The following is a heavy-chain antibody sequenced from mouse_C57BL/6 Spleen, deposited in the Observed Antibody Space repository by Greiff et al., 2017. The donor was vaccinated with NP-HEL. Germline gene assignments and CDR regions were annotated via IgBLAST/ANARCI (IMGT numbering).Heavy chain of an antibody. D-gene: IGHD2-4*01. J-gene: IGHJ1*03. V-gene: IGHV1-18*01. CDR1: GYTFTDYN. Sequence: LVKPGASVKIPCKASGYTFTDYNMDWVKQSHGKSLEWIGDINPNNGGTIYNQKFKGKATLTVDKSSSTAYMELRSLTSEDTAVYYCARSPIYYDYDGYFDVWGTGTTVTVSS. CDR3: ARSPIYYDYDGYFDV. CDR2: INPNNGGT.